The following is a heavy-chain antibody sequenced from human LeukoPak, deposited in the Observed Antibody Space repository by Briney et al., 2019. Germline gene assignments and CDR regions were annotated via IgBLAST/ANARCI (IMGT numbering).Heavy chain of an antibody. CDR2: ISSSSYYI. CDR1: GFTFSSYN. CDR3: ARETTGYSSSWSWWDY. V-gene: IGHV3-21*01. Sequence: KSGGSLRLSCAASGFTFSSYNMNWVRQAPGKGLEWVSSISSSSYYIYYADSVKGRFTISRDNAKNSLYLQINSLRAEDTAVYYCARETTGYSSSWSWWDYWGQGTLVTVSS. J-gene: IGHJ4*02. D-gene: IGHD6-13*01.